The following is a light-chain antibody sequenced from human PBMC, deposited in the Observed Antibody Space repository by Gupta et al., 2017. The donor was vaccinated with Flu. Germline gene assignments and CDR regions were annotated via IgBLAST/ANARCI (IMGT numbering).Light chain of an antibody. J-gene: IGKJ4*01. CDR2: ETS. V-gene: IGKV3-11*01. Sequence: VLTQSPATLSLSPGERATLTCRASQNVKSHLAWYQQKPGQAPRLLIYETSSRATGVQATFSGSGSGTDFNLTISNLEPEDFAVYFCQQRSNWPLTFGGGTKVDIK. CDR1: QNVKSH. CDR3: QQRSNWPLT.